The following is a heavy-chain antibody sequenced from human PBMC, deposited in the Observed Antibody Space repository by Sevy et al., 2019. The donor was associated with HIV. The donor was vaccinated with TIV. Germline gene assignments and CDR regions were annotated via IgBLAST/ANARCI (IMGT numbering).Heavy chain of an antibody. Sequence: GGSLRLSFAASGFSFDNHAMMWFRQPPGKGLEWVSTTPTSGIRTFYANSVKGRFIISRDNSKSTLYLEMNSLGVEDTALYYCARGWQIHLWGQGTLVTVSS. D-gene: IGHD6-19*01. V-gene: IGHV3-23*05. J-gene: IGHJ4*02. CDR3: ARGWQIHL. CDR2: TPTSGIRT. CDR1: GFSFDNHA.